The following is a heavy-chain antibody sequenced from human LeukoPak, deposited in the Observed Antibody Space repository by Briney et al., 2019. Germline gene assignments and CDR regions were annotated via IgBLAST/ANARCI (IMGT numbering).Heavy chain of an antibody. J-gene: IGHJ4*02. Sequence: TSETLSLTCAVYGGSFSGYYWSWLRQPPGKGLEWIGEINHSGSTNYNPSLKSRITISVDTSKNQFSLKLSSVTAADTAVYYCARVKGYCSGGSCRLFDYWGQGTLVTVSS. V-gene: IGHV4-34*01. CDR1: GGSFSGYY. D-gene: IGHD2-15*01. CDR2: INHSGST. CDR3: ARVKGYCSGGSCRLFDY.